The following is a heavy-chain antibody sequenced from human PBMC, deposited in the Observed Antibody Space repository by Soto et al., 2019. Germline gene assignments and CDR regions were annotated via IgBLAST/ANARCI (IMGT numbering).Heavy chain of an antibody. V-gene: IGHV4-4*02. CDR1: GGSISSSNW. Sequence: QVQLQESGPGLVKPSDTLSLTCAVSGGSISSSNWWNWVRQSPAKGLEWIGEISHSGTTNYNPSLKSRLTISIDRSKNQFSLKLSSVTAADTAVYYCARVRTFFSSTSCYLDPWGQGTLVTVSA. D-gene: IGHD2-2*01. CDR2: ISHSGTT. J-gene: IGHJ5*02. CDR3: ARVRTFFSSTSCYLDP.